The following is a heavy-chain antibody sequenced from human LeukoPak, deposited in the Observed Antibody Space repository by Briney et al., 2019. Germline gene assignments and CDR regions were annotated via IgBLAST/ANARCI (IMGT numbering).Heavy chain of an antibody. V-gene: IGHV4-4*07. CDR2: IYTSGST. CDR3: ARSPHVYVFLTVYPPGTFDI. J-gene: IGHJ3*02. CDR1: GGSISSYY. D-gene: IGHD3-9*01. Sequence: SETLSLTCTVSGGSISSYYWSWIRQPAGKGLEWIGRIYTSGSTNYNPSLKSRVTISVDTSTNQFFLRLSSVTAADTAVFYCARSPHVYVFLTVYPPGTFDIGAQGTVVTVSP.